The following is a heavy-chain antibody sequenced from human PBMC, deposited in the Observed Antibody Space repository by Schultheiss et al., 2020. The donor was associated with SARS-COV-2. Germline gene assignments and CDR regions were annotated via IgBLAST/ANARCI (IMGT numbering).Heavy chain of an antibody. D-gene: IGHD3-22*01. Sequence: GSLRLSCTVSGGSISSYYWSWIRQPPGKGLEWIGEINHSGSTNYNPSLKSRVTTSVDTSKNQFSLKLSSVTAADTAVYYCARGAYYYDSAAFDIWGQGTMVTVSS. CDR1: GGSISSYY. CDR3: ARGAYYYDSAAFDI. V-gene: IGHV4-34*01. J-gene: IGHJ3*02. CDR2: INHSGST.